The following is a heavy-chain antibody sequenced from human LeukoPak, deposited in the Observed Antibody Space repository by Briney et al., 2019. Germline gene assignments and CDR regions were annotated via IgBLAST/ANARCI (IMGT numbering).Heavy chain of an antibody. Sequence: ASVKVSCKASGYTFTSYSISWVRQAPGQGLEWMGWISAYNGNTNYAQKLQGRVTMTTDTSTSTAYMELRSLRSDDTAVYYCARARGLITYYDYVWGSYRYNWFDPWGQGTLVTVSS. CDR3: ARARGLITYYDYVWGSYRYNWFDP. CDR1: GYTFTSYS. J-gene: IGHJ5*02. V-gene: IGHV1-18*01. D-gene: IGHD3-16*02. CDR2: ISAYNGNT.